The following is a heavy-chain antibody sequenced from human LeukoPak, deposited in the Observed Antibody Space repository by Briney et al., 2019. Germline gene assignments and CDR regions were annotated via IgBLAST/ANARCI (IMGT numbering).Heavy chain of an antibody. V-gene: IGHV3-21*01. CDR3: ARGPSSGYSSSWFDY. CDR2: ISSSSSYI. D-gene: IGHD6-13*01. J-gene: IGHJ4*02. CDR1: GFIFSSYR. Sequence: GGSLRLSCAASGFIFSSYRMNWVRQAPGKGLEWVSSISSSSSYIFYADSVKGRFTISRDNAKNSLYLQMNSLRAEDTAVYYCARGPSSGYSSSWFDYWGRGTLVTVSS.